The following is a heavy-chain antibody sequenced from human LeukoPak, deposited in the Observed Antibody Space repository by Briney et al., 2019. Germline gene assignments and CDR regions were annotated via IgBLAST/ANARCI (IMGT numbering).Heavy chain of an antibody. Sequence: SVKVSCKASGGTFSSYAISWVRQAPGQGLEWRGGFIPIFGTANYAQKFQGRVTITADESTSTAYMELSSLRSEDTAVYYCARAPQDIVVVPAPFAEYFQHWGQAPWSPSPQ. CDR2: FIPIFGTA. CDR1: GGTFSSYA. D-gene: IGHD2-2*01. V-gene: IGHV1-69*13. CDR3: ARAPQDIVVVPAPFAEYFQH. J-gene: IGHJ1*01.